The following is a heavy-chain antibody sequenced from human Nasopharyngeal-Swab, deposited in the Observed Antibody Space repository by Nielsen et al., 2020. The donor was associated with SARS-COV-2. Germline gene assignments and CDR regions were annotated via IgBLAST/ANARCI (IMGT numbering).Heavy chain of an antibody. CDR3: ARSLILQRDAFDI. CDR2: ISSSRDYI. V-gene: IGHV3-21*01. CDR1: GFTFSYYS. J-gene: IGHJ3*02. D-gene: IGHD1-1*01. Sequence: GESLKISCAASGFTFSYYSMNWVRQAPGKGLEWVSSISSSRDYICYADSVKGRFTISRDNAKNTLYLQMDSLRAEDTAVYYCARSLILQRDAFDIWGQGTMVTVSS.